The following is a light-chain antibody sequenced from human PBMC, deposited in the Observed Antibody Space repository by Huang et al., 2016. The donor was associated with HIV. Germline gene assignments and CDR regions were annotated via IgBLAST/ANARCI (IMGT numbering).Light chain of an antibody. CDR3: QHYDDPYT. J-gene: IGKJ2*01. CDR2: DAS. V-gene: IGKV1-33*01. Sequence: DIQMTQYPSSLSASVGDRVTITCQASQDISNYLSWYQHKQGRAPKPLIFDASSLETGVPSRFSGSVSGTYFTLTIASLQPEDVATYYCQHYDDPYTFGQGTKLEIK. CDR1: QDISNY.